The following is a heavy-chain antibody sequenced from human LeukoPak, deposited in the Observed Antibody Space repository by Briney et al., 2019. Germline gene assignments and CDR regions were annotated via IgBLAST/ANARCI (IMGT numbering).Heavy chain of an antibody. CDR2: IYYSGST. CDR3: ARDLRTTTGMDV. D-gene: IGHD4-11*01. Sequence: SSETLSLTCTVSGGSISSYYWSWIRQPPGKGLEWIGHIYYSGSTNYNPSLKSRVTISVDTSKNQFSLKLSSVTAADTAVYYCARDLRTTTGMDVWGQGTTVTVSS. V-gene: IGHV4-59*01. CDR1: GGSISSYY. J-gene: IGHJ6*02.